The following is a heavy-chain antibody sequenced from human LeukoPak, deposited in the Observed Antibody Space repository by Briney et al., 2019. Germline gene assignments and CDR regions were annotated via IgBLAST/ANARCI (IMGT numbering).Heavy chain of an antibody. CDR2: ISGSGGST. CDR3: AKGGMSTIVRGVIGYMDV. Sequence: PGGSLRLSCAASGFTFSSYAMSWVRQAPGKGLEWVSVISGSGGSTYYADSVKGRFTISRDNSKNTLYLQMNSLRAEDTAVYYCAKGGMSTIVRGVIGYMDVWGKGTTVTISS. J-gene: IGHJ6*03. V-gene: IGHV3-23*01. CDR1: GFTFSSYA. D-gene: IGHD3-10*01.